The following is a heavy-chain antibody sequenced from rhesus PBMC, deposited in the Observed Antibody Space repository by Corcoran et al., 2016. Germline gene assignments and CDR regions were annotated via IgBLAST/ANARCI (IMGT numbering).Heavy chain of an antibody. Sequence: EVQLVESGAGLVQPGGYLRLSRDDPGFTFRNSLMNWVRQAPGEGLEWVARIKSKSDGETSDYAASVKGRFTISRDDSKNTLYLQMTSLKTEDTAVYYCTTDYYNYPFEFWGQGVLVTVSS. V-gene: IGHV3-30*02. D-gene: IGHD1-44*01. CDR3: TTDYYNYPFEF. CDR1: GFTFRNSL. J-gene: IGHJ4*01. CDR2: IKSKSDGETS.